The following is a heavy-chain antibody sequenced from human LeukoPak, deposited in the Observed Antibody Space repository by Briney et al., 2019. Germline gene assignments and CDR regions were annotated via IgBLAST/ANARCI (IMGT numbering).Heavy chain of an antibody. CDR2: INHSGST. Sequence: SETLSLTCAVYGGSFSGYYWSWIRQPPGKGLEWIGEINHSGSTNYNPSLKSRVTISVDTSKNQFSLKLSSVTAADTAVYYCARVDCGGDCYLDYWGQGTLVTVSS. CDR3: ARVDCGGDCYLDY. D-gene: IGHD2-21*02. CDR1: GGSFSGYY. J-gene: IGHJ4*02. V-gene: IGHV4-34*01.